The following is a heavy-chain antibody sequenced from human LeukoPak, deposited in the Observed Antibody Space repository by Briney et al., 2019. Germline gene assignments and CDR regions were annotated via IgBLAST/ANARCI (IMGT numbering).Heavy chain of an antibody. CDR1: GFTFSSYS. J-gene: IGHJ4*02. Sequence: GGSLRLSCAASGFTFSSYSMNWVRQAPGKGLEWVSYISGRGSTIYNADSVKGRFTISRDNAKNSLYLQMNSLRAEDTAVYYCASLDRGYYYSFDYWGQGILVTVSS. CDR3: ASLDRGYYYSFDY. CDR2: ISGRGSTI. D-gene: IGHD2/OR15-2a*01. V-gene: IGHV3-48*04.